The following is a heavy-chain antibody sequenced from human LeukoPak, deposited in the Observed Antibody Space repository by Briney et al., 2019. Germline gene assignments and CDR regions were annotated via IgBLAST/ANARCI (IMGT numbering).Heavy chain of an antibody. V-gene: IGHV3-23*01. D-gene: IGHD3-22*01. Sequence: PGGYLRLSCAASGFTFSSYAMSWVRQAPGKGLEWVSAISGSGGSTYYADSVKGRFTISRDNSKNTLYLQMNSLRAEDTAVYYCAKGGHRVVIISAHFQHWGQGTLVTVSS. CDR2: ISGSGGST. CDR3: AKGGHRVVIISAHFQH. J-gene: IGHJ1*01. CDR1: GFTFSSYA.